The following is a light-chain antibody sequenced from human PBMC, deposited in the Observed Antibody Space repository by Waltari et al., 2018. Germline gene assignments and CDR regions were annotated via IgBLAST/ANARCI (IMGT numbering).Light chain of an antibody. CDR2: DVS. Sequence: QSALTQPASVSGSPGQSITISCTGTSSDISGHHDGSWYQQHPGKAPKLMIYDVSRRFSGISNRFSGSKSANTASLTISGLQAEDEADYYCSAYTSSSSRVFGTGTRVTVL. CDR1: SSDISGHHD. J-gene: IGLJ1*01. CDR3: SAYTSSSSRV. V-gene: IGLV2-14*03.